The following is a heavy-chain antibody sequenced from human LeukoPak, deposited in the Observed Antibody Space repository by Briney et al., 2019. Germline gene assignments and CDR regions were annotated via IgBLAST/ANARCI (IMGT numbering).Heavy chain of an antibody. D-gene: IGHD3-22*01. J-gene: IGHJ4*02. CDR2: IYHSGST. CDR1: GGSISSGYY. Sequence: SETLSLTCTVSGGSISSGYYWGWIRQPPGKGLEWIGSIYHSGSTYYNPSLKSRVTISVDTSKNQFSLKLSSVTAADTAVYYCAREAFSSGYYDDFWGQGTLVTVSS. V-gene: IGHV4-38-2*02. CDR3: AREAFSSGYYDDF.